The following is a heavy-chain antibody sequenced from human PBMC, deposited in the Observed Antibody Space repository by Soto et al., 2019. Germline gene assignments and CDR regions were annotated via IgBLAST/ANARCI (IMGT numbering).Heavy chain of an antibody. Sequence: GGSLRLSCAASGFTFSSYGMHWVRQAPGKGLEWVAVILFVGSNKYYADSVKCRFTISRDNSKNTLYLQMNSLRAEDSAVYYCARGSLEYCSGGSCYAPYWYFDLWGRGTLVTVSS. J-gene: IGHJ2*01. D-gene: IGHD2-15*01. CDR2: ILFVGSNK. CDR1: GFTFSSYG. CDR3: ARGSLEYCSGGSCYAPYWYFDL. V-gene: IGHV3-33*01.